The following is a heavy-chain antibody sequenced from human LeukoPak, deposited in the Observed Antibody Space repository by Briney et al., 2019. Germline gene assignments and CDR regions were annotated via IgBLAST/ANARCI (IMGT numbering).Heavy chain of an antibody. D-gene: IGHD3-3*01. V-gene: IGHV4-39*01. CDR1: GGSISSSSYY. CDR3: VSLLEWLLALDY. CDR2: IYYSGST. Sequence: SETLSPTCTVSGGSISSSSYYWGWIRQPPGKGLEWIGSIYYSGSTYYNPSLKSRVTISVDTSKNQFSLKLSSVTAADTAVYYCVSLLEWLLALDYWGQGTLVTVSS. J-gene: IGHJ4*02.